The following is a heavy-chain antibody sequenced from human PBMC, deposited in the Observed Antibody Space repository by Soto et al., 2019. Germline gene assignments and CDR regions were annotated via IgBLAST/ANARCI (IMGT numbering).Heavy chain of an antibody. Sequence: EVQLFESGGGLVQPGGSLRLSCAASGFTFSSYAMSWVRQAPGKGLEWVSAISGSGGSTYYADSVKGRFTISRDNSKNTLYLQMDSLRAEDTAVYYCAKDLGRGTYGSGSIFDYWGQGTLVTVSS. V-gene: IGHV3-23*01. CDR3: AKDLGRGTYGSGSIFDY. CDR1: GFTFSSYA. D-gene: IGHD3-10*01. CDR2: ISGSGGST. J-gene: IGHJ4*02.